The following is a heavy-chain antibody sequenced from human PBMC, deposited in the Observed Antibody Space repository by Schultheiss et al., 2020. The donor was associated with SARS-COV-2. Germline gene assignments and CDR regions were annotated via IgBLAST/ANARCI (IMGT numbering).Heavy chain of an antibody. CDR2: ISYDGSNK. D-gene: IGHD3-22*01. CDR3: ARDFDSSGYYYYYYGMDV. Sequence: GGSLRLSCAASGFTFSSYWMSWVRQAPGKGLEWVAVISYDGSNKYYADSVKGRFTISRDNSKNTLYLQMNSLRAEDTAVYYCARDFDSSGYYYYYYGMDVWGQGTTVTVSS. CDR1: GFTFSSYW. V-gene: IGHV3-30-3*01. J-gene: IGHJ6*02.